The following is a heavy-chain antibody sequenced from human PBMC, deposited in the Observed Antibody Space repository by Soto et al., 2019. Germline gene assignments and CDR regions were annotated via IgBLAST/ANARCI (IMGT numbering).Heavy chain of an antibody. J-gene: IGHJ6*02. CDR1: GYTFTRSG. Sequence: GASVKVSGKASGYTFTRSGISWVRQAPGQGLEWMGWISTYNGDTNYAQTFQGRVTMTTDRSTSTVYMELRSLRSDDTAVYYCAREGGAPYSYSGMAFRGQGTPVPVSS. CDR2: ISTYNGDT. CDR3: AREGGAPYSYSGMAF. V-gene: IGHV1-18*01. D-gene: IGHD3-10*01.